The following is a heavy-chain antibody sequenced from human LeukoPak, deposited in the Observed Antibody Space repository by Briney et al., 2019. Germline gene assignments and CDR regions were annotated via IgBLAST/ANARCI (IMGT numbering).Heavy chain of an antibody. CDR1: GGSISSSSYY. Sequence: SETLSLTCTVSGGSISSSSYYWGWIRQPPGKGLEWIGSIYYSGSTYYNPSLKSRVTISVDTSKNQFSLKLSSVTAADTAVYYCARYRRGITIFGVVQYYFDYWGQGTLVTVSP. J-gene: IGHJ4*02. D-gene: IGHD3-3*01. CDR2: IYYSGST. V-gene: IGHV4-39*01. CDR3: ARYRRGITIFGVVQYYFDY.